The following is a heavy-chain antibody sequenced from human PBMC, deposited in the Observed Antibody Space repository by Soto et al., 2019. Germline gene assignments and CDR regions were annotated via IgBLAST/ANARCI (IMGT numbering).Heavy chain of an antibody. CDR1: GFTFSSYS. J-gene: IGHJ4*02. D-gene: IGHD3-22*01. CDR3: AGPYESSAYDG. Sequence: GRSLRLSCSASGFTFSSYSMHWVRQAPGKGLEWVSSISSSSSYIYYADSVKGRFTISRDNAKNSLYLQMNSLRAEDTAGYYYAGPYESSAYDGWGQVTPFTLPS. V-gene: IGHV3-21*01. CDR2: ISSSSSYI.